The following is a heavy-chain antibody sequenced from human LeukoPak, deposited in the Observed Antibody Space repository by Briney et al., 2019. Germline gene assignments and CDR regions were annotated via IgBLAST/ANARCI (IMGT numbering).Heavy chain of an antibody. CDR3: GLPGNYDSSGHPYCFDY. J-gene: IGHJ4*02. D-gene: IGHD3-22*01. CDR1: GFTFSSYW. V-gene: IGHV3-7*01. Sequence: TGGSLRLSCAASGFTFSSYWMSWVRQAPGKGLEWVANIKQDGSEKYYVDSVKGRFTISRDNAKNSLYLQMNSLRAEDTAVYYCGLPGNYDSSGHPYCFDYWGQGTLVTVSS. CDR2: IKQDGSEK.